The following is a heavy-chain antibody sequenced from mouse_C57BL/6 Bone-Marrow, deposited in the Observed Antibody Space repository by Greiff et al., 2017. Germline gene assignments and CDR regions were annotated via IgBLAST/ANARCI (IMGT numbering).Heavy chain of an antibody. CDR3: ARDSGNPFDY. V-gene: IGHV3-6*01. CDR2: ISYDGSN. J-gene: IGHJ2*01. CDR1: GYSITSGYY. Sequence: ESGPGLVKPSQSLSLTCSVTGYSITSGYYWNWILQFPGNKLEWMGYISYDGSNNYNPSLKNRISITRDTSKNQFFLKLNSVTTEDTATYYCARDSGNPFDYWGQGTTLTVSS. D-gene: IGHD2-1*01.